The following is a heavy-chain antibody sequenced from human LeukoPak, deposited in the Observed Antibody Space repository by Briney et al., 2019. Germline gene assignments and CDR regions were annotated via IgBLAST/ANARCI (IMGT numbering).Heavy chain of an antibody. CDR1: GFTFSSYG. CDR2: ISYDGSNK. Sequence: GGSLRLSCAASGFTFSSYGMHWVRQAPGKGLEWVAVISYDGSNKYYADSVKGRFTISRDNSKNTLYLQMNSLRAEDTAVYYCARGVLWFGELPNPVDYWGQGTLVTVSS. J-gene: IGHJ4*02. CDR3: ARGVLWFGELPNPVDY. V-gene: IGHV3-30*03. D-gene: IGHD3-10*01.